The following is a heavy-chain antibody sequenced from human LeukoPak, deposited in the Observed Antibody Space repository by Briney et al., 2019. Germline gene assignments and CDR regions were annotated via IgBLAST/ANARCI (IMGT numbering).Heavy chain of an antibody. D-gene: IGHD6-13*01. V-gene: IGHV4-4*07. CDR1: GGSISSYY. CDR2: IYTSGST. J-gene: IGHJ4*02. Sequence: SETLSLTCTVSGGSISSYYWSWIRQPAGKGLEWIGRIYTSGSTNYNPSLKSRVTMSVDTSKNQFSLKLSSVTAADTAVYYCARLKRPGIAAAGTRNHFDYWGQGTLVTVSS. CDR3: ARLKRPGIAAAGTRNHFDY.